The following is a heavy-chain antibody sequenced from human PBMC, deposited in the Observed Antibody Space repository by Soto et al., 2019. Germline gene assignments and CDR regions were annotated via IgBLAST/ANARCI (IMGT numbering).Heavy chain of an antibody. V-gene: IGHV2-5*02. CDR3: AHSPWTGTTAYFDY. CDR1: GFSLSTSGVG. D-gene: IGHD1-1*01. CDR2: IYWDNDK. J-gene: IGHJ4*02. Sequence: QITLEESGPTRVKPTQSLALTCTFSGFSLSTSGVGVGWVRQPPGKALEWLALIYWDNDKRYSPSLQRRLTPXKXTXRNQVVVIMLNMDPVDTATYYCAHSPWTGTTAYFDYWGQGTLVTVSS.